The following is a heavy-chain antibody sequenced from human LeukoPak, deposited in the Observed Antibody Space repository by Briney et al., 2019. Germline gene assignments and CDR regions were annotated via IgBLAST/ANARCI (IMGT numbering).Heavy chain of an antibody. D-gene: IGHD6-13*01. J-gene: IGHJ3*02. V-gene: IGHV3-20*04. CDR3: ARLSYSSSFKPNAFDI. Sequence: PGGSLRLSCAASGFTFDDYGMSWVRQAPGKGLEWVSGINWNGGSTGYADSVKGRFPISRDNAKNSLYLQMNSLRAEDTALYYCARLSYSSSFKPNAFDIWGQGTMVTVSS. CDR1: GFTFDDYG. CDR2: INWNGGST.